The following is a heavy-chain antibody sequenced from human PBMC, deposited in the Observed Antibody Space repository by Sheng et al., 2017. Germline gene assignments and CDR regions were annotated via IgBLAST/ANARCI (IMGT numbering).Heavy chain of an antibody. CDR2: VYPSGST. CDR3: ARDGVLTYCGGDCYSYY. J-gene: IGHJ4*02. Sequence: QVQLQESGTGLVKPSQTLSLTCTVSGDSISSGSYYWSWIRQPAGKGLEWVGRVYPSGSTDYNPSLNSRVTISLDTSKNQFYLRVTSVTAADTAVYYCARDGVLTYCGGDCYSYYWGQGTLVTVSS. V-gene: IGHV4-61*02. CDR1: GDSISSGSYY. D-gene: IGHD2-21*01.